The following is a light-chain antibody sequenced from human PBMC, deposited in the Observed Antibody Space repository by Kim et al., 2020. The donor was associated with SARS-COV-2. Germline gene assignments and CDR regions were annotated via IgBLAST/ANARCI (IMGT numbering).Light chain of an antibody. V-gene: IGKV3-15*01. CDR2: GAS. CDR3: QQYTNWPPYT. J-gene: IGKJ2*01. Sequence: EIVMTQSPATLSVSQGERATLSCRASQSVSSNLAWYQQKPGQAPRLLIYGASTRATGIPARFSGSGSGTEFTLTISSLQSEDFAVYYCQQYTNWPPYTFGQGTKLEI. CDR1: QSVSSN.